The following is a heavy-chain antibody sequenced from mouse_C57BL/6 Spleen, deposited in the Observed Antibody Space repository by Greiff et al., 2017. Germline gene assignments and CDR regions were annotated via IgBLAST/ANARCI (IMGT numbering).Heavy chain of an antibody. CDR1: GYTFTSYW. D-gene: IGHD1-1*01. J-gene: IGHJ3*01. CDR3: GIDYYGRGFAD. V-gene: IGHV1-52*01. Sequence: QVQLQQPGAELVRPGSSVKLSCKASGYTFTSYWMHWVKQSPIHGLEWIGNIDPSDSETHYTQKFKDKATLTVDKSSSTAYMQLSSLTSEDSAVYYCGIDYYGRGFADWGQGTLVTVSA. CDR2: IDPSDSET.